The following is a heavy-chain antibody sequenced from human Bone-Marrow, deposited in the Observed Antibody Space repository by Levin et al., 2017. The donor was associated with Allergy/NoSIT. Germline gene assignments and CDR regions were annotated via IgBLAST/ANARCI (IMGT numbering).Heavy chain of an antibody. CDR3: ARGPGSGSYYYHYLDV. CDR2: IYYSGTT. CDR1: GDSISSSDFY. Sequence: PSETLSLTCTVSGDSISSSDFYWNWIRQPPERGLEWLGHIYYSGTTSYNPSFRSRILISIDTSKNQFSLELTSLTSADAARYYCARGPGSGSYYYHYLDVWGTGATVTVSS. V-gene: IGHV4-30-4*01. J-gene: IGHJ6*03. D-gene: IGHD6-19*01.